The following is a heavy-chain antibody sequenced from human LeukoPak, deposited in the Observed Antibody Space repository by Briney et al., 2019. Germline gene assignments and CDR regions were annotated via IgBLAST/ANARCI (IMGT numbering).Heavy chain of an antibody. CDR1: GFTFSGYA. CDR3: AKDLLVVPAAMRPPGWFDP. CDR2: VYGGGVGS. J-gene: IGHJ5*02. Sequence: PGGSLRLSCAASGFTFSGYAMSWVRQAPGKGLEWVSHVYGGGVGSYYADSVKGRFTISRDNSKNTLYLQMNSLRAEDTAVYYCAKDLLVVPAAMRPPGWFDPWGQGTLVTVSS. D-gene: IGHD2-2*01. V-gene: IGHV3-23*01.